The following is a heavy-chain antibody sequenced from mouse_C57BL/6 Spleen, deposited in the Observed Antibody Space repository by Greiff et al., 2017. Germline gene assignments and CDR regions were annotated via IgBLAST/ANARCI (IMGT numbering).Heavy chain of an antibody. D-gene: IGHD4-1*01. CDR2: IFPGSGST. Sequence: VQLQQSGPELVKPGASVKISCKASGYTFTDYYINWVKQRPGQGLEWIGWIFPGSGSTYYNEKFKGKATLTVDKSSRTAYMLLSSLTSEDSAVYFCARSLGPWYFDVWGTGTTVTVSS. CDR1: GYTFTDYY. J-gene: IGHJ1*03. V-gene: IGHV1-75*01. CDR3: ARSLGPWYFDV.